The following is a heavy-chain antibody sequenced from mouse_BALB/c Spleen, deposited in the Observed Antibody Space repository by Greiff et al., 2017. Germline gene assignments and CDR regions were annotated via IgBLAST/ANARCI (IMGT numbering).Heavy chain of an antibody. V-gene: IGHV2-9*02. CDR1: GFSLTSYG. Sequence: VQLQQSGPGLVAPSQSLSITCTVSGFSLTSYGVHWVRQPPGKGLEWLGVIWAGGSTNYNSALMSRLSISKDNSKSQVFLKMNSLQTDDTAMYYCAREGITTATAMDYWGQGTSVTVSS. J-gene: IGHJ4*01. D-gene: IGHD1-2*01. CDR3: AREGITTATAMDY. CDR2: IWAGGST.